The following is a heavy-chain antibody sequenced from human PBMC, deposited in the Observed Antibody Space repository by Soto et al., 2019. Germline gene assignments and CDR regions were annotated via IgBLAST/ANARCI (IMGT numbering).Heavy chain of an antibody. CDR2: INPSGGNT. Sequence: ASVKVSCKASGDTFTIHYIHWVRQAPGQGLEWMGTINPSGGNTRYAQKFQGRATMTRDTSTSTVYMDLNSLRSDDTAVYYCARAMGRGVHANHHYGLDVWGQGTTVTVSS. D-gene: IGHD3-10*01. J-gene: IGHJ6*01. CDR3: ARAMGRGVHANHHYGLDV. CDR1: GDTFTIHY. V-gene: IGHV1-46*01.